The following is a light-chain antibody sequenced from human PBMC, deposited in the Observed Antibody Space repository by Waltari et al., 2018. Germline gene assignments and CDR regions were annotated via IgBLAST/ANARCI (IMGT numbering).Light chain of an antibody. CDR2: AAS. J-gene: IGKJ1*01. V-gene: IGKV1-9*01. CDR1: QGISSY. CDR3: QQLNSYPLT. Sequence: DIQLTQSPSFLSASVGDRVTITCRASQGISSYLACYQQKPGKAPKLLIYAASTLQSGVPSRFSGSGSGTEFTLTIRSLQPEDFATYYCQQLNSYPLTFGQGTKVEIK.